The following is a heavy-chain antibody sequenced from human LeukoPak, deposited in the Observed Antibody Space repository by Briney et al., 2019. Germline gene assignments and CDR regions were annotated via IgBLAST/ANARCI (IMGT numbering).Heavy chain of an antibody. V-gene: IGHV3-21*04. J-gene: IGHJ4*02. Sequence: GGSLRLSCAASGFPFNSFSMNWVRQAPGKGLEWVSAVSPTTDYIYYADSVQGRFTISRDNAKNSLYLQMNSLRVDDTAVYYCAKDHYDGSGFPFDCWGQGTLVTVSS. CDR1: GFPFNSFS. CDR3: AKDHYDGSGFPFDC. D-gene: IGHD3-22*01. CDR2: VSPTTDYI.